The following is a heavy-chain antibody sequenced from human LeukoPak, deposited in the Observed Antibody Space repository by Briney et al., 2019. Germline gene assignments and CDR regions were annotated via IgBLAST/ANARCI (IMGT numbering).Heavy chain of an antibody. J-gene: IGHJ4*02. CDR2: INWNGGST. CDR1: GFTFDDYG. Sequence: GGSLRLSCAASGFTFDDYGMSWVRRAPGKGLEWLSGINWNGGSTGYADSVKGRFTISRDNAKNSLYLQMNSLRAEDTALYYCARKEDTMTTYDYWGQGTLVTVSS. D-gene: IGHD3-22*01. CDR3: ARKEDTMTTYDY. V-gene: IGHV3-20*04.